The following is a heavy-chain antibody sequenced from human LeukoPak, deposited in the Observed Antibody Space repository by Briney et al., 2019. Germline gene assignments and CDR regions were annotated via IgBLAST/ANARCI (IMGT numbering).Heavy chain of an antibody. Sequence: ASVKVSCKASGYTFTSYGISWVRQAPGQGLEWMGWISAYSGDTTYAQKLQGRVTMTTDTSTSTAYMELRSLRSDDTAVYYCAREDYYDSSGYYAFNYWGQGTLVTVSS. CDR1: GYTFTSYG. CDR2: ISAYSGDT. J-gene: IGHJ4*02. D-gene: IGHD3-22*01. CDR3: AREDYYDSSGYYAFNY. V-gene: IGHV1-18*01.